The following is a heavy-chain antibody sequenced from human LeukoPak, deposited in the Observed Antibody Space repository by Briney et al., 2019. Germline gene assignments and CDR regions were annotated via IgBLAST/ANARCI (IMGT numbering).Heavy chain of an antibody. Sequence: GESLKISCKGSGYSFTSYWIGWVRQMPGKGLEWMGIIYPGDSDTRYSPSFQGQVTISADKSISTAYLQWSSLKASDTAMYYCARHKDKGIAAAPFDYWGQGTLVTVSS. CDR3: ARHKDKGIAAAPFDY. CDR1: GYSFTSYW. D-gene: IGHD6-13*01. V-gene: IGHV5-51*01. CDR2: IYPGDSDT. J-gene: IGHJ4*02.